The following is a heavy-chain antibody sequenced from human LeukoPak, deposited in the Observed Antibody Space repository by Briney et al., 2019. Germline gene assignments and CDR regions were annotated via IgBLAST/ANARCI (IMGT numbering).Heavy chain of an antibody. V-gene: IGHV4-34*01. CDR1: GGSFSGYY. D-gene: IGHD4-17*01. J-gene: IGHJ4*02. CDR3: ARVYGDYYFDY. CDR2: INHSGST. Sequence: SETLSLTCAVYGGSFSGYYWSWIRQPPGKGLEWIGEINHSGSTNYNPSLKSRVTISVDTSKNQFSPKLSSVTAADTAVYYCARVYGDYYFDYWGQGTLVTVSS.